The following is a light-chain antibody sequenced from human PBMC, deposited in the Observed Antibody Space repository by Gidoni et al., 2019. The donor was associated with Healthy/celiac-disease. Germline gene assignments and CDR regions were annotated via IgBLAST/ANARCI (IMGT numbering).Light chain of an antibody. CDR1: QSVSSY. Sequence: EIVLTQSPATLSLSPGERATLSCRASQSVSSYLAWYQQKPGQAPRLLIYDASNRATGIPARFSGSGSGTDFTLTISSLEPEDFAVYYCQQRSNWPFGPFTFGPGTKVDIK. V-gene: IGKV3-11*01. CDR2: DAS. CDR3: QQRSNWPFGPFT. J-gene: IGKJ3*01.